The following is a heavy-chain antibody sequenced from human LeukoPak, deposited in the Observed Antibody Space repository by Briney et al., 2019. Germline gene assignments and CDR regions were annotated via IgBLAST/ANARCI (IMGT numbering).Heavy chain of an antibody. D-gene: IGHD3-22*01. V-gene: IGHV5-51*01. CDR1: GCRFTRYW. CDR3: ARRYYDSSGYYYFDY. J-gene: IGHJ4*02. CDR2: IYPGESDT. Sequence: GGSLKISFKGSGCRFTRYWIGWVRPMPGKGVEWMGIIYPGESDTRYSPSFQGQVTISADKSISTAYLQWSSLKASDTAMYYCARRYYDSSGYYYFDYWGQGTLVTVSS.